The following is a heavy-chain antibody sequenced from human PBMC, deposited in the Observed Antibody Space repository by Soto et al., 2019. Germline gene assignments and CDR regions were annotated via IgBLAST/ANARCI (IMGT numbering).Heavy chain of an antibody. CDR2: IYSGGST. D-gene: IGHD5-12*01. V-gene: IGHV3-53*01. J-gene: IGHJ4*02. Sequence: EVQVVESGGGLIQPGESLRLSCEVTGFSDTANYMSWVRQAPGKGLEWVSVIYSGGSTYYIDSVKGRFSISRDISKNTLYLQMNSLRAEDTAVYYCHGYGYWGQGTLVTVSS. CDR1: GFSDTANY. CDR3: HGYGY.